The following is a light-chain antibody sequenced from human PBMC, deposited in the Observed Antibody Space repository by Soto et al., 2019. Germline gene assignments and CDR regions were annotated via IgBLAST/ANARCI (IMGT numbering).Light chain of an antibody. CDR2: DAS. J-gene: IGKJ4*01. CDR3: QQRSDWPLT. V-gene: IGKV3-11*01. CDR1: QSVSNY. Sequence: DIVVTQSPATLSLSPGERATLSCRASQSVSNYLALYQQKPGQAPRLLIYDASKRATGIPARFSGSGSGTDFTLTIGSLEPEDFAVYYCQQRSDWPLTFGGGTKVDIK.